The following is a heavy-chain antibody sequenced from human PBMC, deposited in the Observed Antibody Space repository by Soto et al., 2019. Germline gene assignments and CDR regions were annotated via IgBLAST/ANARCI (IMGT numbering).Heavy chain of an antibody. V-gene: IGHV3-30*03. CDR3: SRDVLPGIYDYHYGMDV. J-gene: IGHJ6*02. CDR1: GFTFSSYG. Sequence: QVQLVESGGGVVQPGRSLRLSCAASGFTFSSYGMHWVRQAPGKGLEWVAFIAYDGSNKYYADSVKGRFTISRDNSKNTLYLQMNSLLTEDTAVYYCSRDVLPGIYDYHYGMDVWGQGTTVTVSS. CDR2: IAYDGSNK.